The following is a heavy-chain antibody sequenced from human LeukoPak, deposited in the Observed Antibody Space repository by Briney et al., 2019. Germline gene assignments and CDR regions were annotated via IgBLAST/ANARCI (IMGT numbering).Heavy chain of an antibody. J-gene: IGHJ4*02. D-gene: IGHD1-1*01. CDR3: VRVKGTYFDF. CDR2: ISASGSNI. Sequence: GSLRLSCAVSGFPFSSYSMSWVRQAPGKGLEWVSYISASGSNIYYLDAVKGRFTVSRDNAMNSLFLQMDRPRAEDTAIYYCVRVKGTYFDFWGQGTPVTVSS. CDR1: GFPFSSYS. V-gene: IGHV3-48*01.